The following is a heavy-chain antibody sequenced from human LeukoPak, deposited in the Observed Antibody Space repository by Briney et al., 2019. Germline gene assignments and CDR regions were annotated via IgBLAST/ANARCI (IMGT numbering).Heavy chain of an antibody. D-gene: IGHD6-19*01. CDR1: GGSFSGYY. V-gene: IGHV4-34*01. CDR2: INHSGST. Sequence: SETLSLTCAVYGGSFSGYYWSWIRQPPGKGLEWIGEINHSGSTNYNPSLKSRVTISVDTSKNQFSLKLSSVTAADTALYYCATARAGAAFRWFDPWGQGTLVTVSS. CDR3: ATARAGAAFRWFDP. J-gene: IGHJ5*02.